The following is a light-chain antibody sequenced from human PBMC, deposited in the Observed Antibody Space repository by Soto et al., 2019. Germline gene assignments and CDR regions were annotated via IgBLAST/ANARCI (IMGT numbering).Light chain of an antibody. CDR1: QSVSSH. CDR3: QQRSNWPT. J-gene: IGKJ5*01. V-gene: IGKV3-11*01. Sequence: EVVLTHSPATLSLSPWDIATLSCRASQSVSSHFAWYQQKSGQAPRLLIYDASKRATGIPARFSGSGSGTDFTLTISSLEPEDFAVYYCQQRSNWPTFGQGTRLEIK. CDR2: DAS.